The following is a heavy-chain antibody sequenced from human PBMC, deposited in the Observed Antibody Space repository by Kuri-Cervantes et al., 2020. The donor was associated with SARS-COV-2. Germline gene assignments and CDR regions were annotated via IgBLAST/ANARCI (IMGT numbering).Heavy chain of an antibody. D-gene: IGHD3-3*01. CDR1: GFTFDDYA. Sequence: GGSLRLSCAASGFTFDDYAMHWVRQAPGKGLEWVGFIRSKAYGGTTEYAASVKGRFTISRDDSKSIAYLQMNSLKTEDTAVYYCTRDPLYYDFWSGNDAFDIWGQGTMVTVSS. V-gene: IGHV3-49*04. CDR3: TRDPLYYDFWSGNDAFDI. J-gene: IGHJ3*02. CDR2: IRSKAYGGTT.